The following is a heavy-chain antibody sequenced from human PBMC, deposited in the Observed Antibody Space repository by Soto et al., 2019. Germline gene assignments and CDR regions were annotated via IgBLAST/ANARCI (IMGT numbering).Heavy chain of an antibody. CDR1: GGIFSSNT. CDR3: ARKAACGGDCYAFDS. D-gene: IGHD2-21*02. V-gene: IGHV1-69*06. Sequence: QVYLVQSGAEVKKPGSSVKISCKASGGIFSSNTINWVRQAAGQGLEWMGGIIPLFGTANYAEKFQGRVPITADNSTKPEYMELTSLRSEDTAVYYCARKAACGGDCYAFDSWGQGTLVTVSS. J-gene: IGHJ4*02. CDR2: IIPLFGTA.